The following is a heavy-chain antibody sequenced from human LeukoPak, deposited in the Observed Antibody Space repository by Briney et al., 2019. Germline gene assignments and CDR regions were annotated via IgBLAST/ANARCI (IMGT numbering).Heavy chain of an antibody. D-gene: IGHD5-24*01. Sequence: PGGSLRLSCAASGFTFDDYAMHWVRHAPGKGLEWASGISWNSGSIGYADSVKGRSTISRDNAKNSLYLQMNSLRAEDTALYYCAKDISGSRDGYNGASFDYWGQGTLVTVAS. CDR2: ISWNSGSI. CDR1: GFTFDDYA. V-gene: IGHV3-9*01. CDR3: AKDISGSRDGYNGASFDY. J-gene: IGHJ4*02.